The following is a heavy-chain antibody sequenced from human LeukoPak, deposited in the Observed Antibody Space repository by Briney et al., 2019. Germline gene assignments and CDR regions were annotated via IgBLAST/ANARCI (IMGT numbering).Heavy chain of an antibody. CDR1: GYTFTGYY. V-gene: IGHV1-2*02. CDR3: ARDSSIAAPFDY. CDR2: INPNSGGT. J-gene: IGHJ4*02. Sequence: ASVKVSRKASGYTFTGYYMHWVRQAPGQGLEWMGWINPNSGGTNYAQKFQGRVTVTRDTSISTAYMELSRLRSDDTAVYYCARDSSIAAPFDYWGQGTLVTVSS. D-gene: IGHD6-6*01.